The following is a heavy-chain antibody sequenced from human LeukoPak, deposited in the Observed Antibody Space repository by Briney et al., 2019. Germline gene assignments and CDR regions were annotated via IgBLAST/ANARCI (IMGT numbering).Heavy chain of an antibody. D-gene: IGHD3-10*01. Sequence: ASVKVSCKASGYTFTSYGISWVRQAPGQGLEWMGWISAYNGNTNYAQKLQGRATMTTDTPTSTAYMELRSLRSDDTAVYYCARDGPYYYGSGSHPQAYYFDYWGQGTLVTVSS. CDR1: GYTFTSYG. J-gene: IGHJ4*02. CDR3: ARDGPYYYGSGSHPQAYYFDY. CDR2: ISAYNGNT. V-gene: IGHV1-18*01.